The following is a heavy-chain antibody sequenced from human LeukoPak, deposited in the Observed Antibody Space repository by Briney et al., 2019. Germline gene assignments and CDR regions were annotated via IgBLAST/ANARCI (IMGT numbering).Heavy chain of an antibody. CDR3: ARDITLTYYDFWSGAYYFDY. Sequence: GASVKVSCKASGYTFTSYGISWVLQAPGQGLEWMGWISAYNGNTNYAQKLQGRVTMTTDTSTSTAYMELRSLRSDDTAVYYCARDITLTYYDFWSGAYYFDYWGQGTLVTVSS. J-gene: IGHJ4*02. CDR1: GYTFTSYG. CDR2: ISAYNGNT. D-gene: IGHD3-3*01. V-gene: IGHV1-18*01.